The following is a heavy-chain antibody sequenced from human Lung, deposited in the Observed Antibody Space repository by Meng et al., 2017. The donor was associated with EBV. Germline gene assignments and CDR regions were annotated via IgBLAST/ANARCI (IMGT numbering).Heavy chain of an antibody. J-gene: IGHJ4*02. CDR3: ARGTPGRSYSDY. CDR2: ISPYIGNT. V-gene: IGHV1-18*01. Sequence: QVRLVQSGAEVKKPGAPVKVSCRASGYTFNNYGLNWVRQAPGQGLEWMGWISPYIGNTNYAQRFRGRLTLTTDTSTDTAYMELRSLRSDDTAVYYCARGTPGRSYSDYWGPGTLVTVSS. D-gene: IGHD3-10*01. CDR1: GYTFNNYG.